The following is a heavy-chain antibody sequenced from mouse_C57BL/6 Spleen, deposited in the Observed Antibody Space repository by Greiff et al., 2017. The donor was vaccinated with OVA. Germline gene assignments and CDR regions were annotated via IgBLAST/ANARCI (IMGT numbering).Heavy chain of an antibody. Sequence: VQLQQSGAELVRPGASVTLSCKASGYTFTDYEMHWVKQIPVHGLEWIGAIDPETGGTAYNQKFKGKAILTADKSSSTAYMELRSLTSEDSAVYYCTRHYYGSSFDYWGQGTTLTVSS. D-gene: IGHD1-1*01. J-gene: IGHJ2*01. CDR3: TRHYYGSSFDY. V-gene: IGHV1-15*01. CDR1: GYTFTDYE. CDR2: IDPETGGT.